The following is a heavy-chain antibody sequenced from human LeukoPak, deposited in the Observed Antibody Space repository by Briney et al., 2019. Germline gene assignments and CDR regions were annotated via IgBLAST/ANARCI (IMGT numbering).Heavy chain of an antibody. CDR1: GFTFSSYE. CDR2: ISSSGSTI. J-gene: IGHJ3*02. Sequence: QPGGSLRLSCAASGFTFSSYEMNWVRQAPGKGLEWVSYISSSGSTIYYADSVKGRFTISRDNAKNSLYLQMNSLRAEDTAVYYCAIGHRGNDAFDIWGQGTMVTVSS. V-gene: IGHV3-48*03. CDR3: AIGHRGNDAFDI. D-gene: IGHD3-10*01.